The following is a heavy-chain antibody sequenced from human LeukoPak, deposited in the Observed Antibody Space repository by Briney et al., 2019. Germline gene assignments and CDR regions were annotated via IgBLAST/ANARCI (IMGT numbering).Heavy chain of an antibody. V-gene: IGHV4-59*08. Sequence: SEALSLTCTVSGGSISSYYWSWIRQPPGKGLEWIGYIYYSGSTNYNPSLKSRVTISVDTSKNQFSLKLSSVTAADTAVYYCARRGSWSRFDYWGQGTLVTVSS. CDR3: ARRGSWSRFDY. CDR2: IYYSGST. D-gene: IGHD6-13*01. CDR1: GGSISSYY. J-gene: IGHJ4*02.